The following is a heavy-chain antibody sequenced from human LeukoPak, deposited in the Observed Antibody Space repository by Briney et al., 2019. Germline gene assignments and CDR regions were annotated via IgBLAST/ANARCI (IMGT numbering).Heavy chain of an antibody. CDR1: GFRFSDYG. CDR3: AKGAWAADGPMGNNFAS. J-gene: IGHJ4*02. Sequence: GGSLRLSCVASGFRFSDYGMHWVRQAPGKGLEWVAFIPYDASDKYYADSVKGRFTISRDNSNNTLTLHMNSLRTEDTSIYFCAKGAWAADGPMGNNFASWGQGSLVTVSS. CDR2: IPYDASDK. V-gene: IGHV3-30*02. D-gene: IGHD6-13*01.